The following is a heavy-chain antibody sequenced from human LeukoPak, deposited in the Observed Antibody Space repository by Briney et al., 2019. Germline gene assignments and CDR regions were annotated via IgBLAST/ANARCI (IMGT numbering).Heavy chain of an antibody. CDR3: ARDVPSGSYYNDVDY. Sequence: GASVKVSCKASGYTFTSYYMHWVRQAPGRGLEWMGIINPSGGSTSYAQKFQGRVTMTRDTSTSTVYMELSSLRSEDTAVYYCARDVPSGSYYNDVDYWGQGTLVTVSS. CDR1: GYTFTSYY. J-gene: IGHJ4*02. CDR2: INPSGGST. D-gene: IGHD3-10*01. V-gene: IGHV1-46*01.